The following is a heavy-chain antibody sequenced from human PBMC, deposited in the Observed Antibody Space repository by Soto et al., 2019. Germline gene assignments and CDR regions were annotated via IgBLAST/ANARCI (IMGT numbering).Heavy chain of an antibody. CDR1: GYTFTAYG. J-gene: IGHJ4*02. D-gene: IGHD3-22*01. CDR3: ARELNTDSSAYYSFAY. V-gene: IGHV1-18*01. Sequence: QVQMVQSGPEVKMPGASVKVSCKTSGYTFTAYGLAWLRQAPGQRPEWMGRVGTANDNTNYAEKFQSRDTMTTDTSTATTYMELRSLRSDDTAVYYCARELNTDSSAYYSFAYWGQGTLVNVSS. CDR2: VGTANDNT.